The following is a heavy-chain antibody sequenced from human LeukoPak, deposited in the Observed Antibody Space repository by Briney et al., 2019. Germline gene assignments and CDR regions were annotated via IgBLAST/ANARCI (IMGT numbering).Heavy chain of an antibody. CDR3: ASLGRGTTADY. CDR2: IYPGDSDT. CDR1: GYSFTSYG. D-gene: IGHD1-1*01. J-gene: IGHJ4*02. V-gene: IGHV5-51*03. Sequence: PGESLKISCKGSGYSFTSYGIGWVRHMPGKGRELMGSIYPGDSDTRCIPSFQGLLNISAEQSIITAYLHCKLLKASDTAMYYCASLGRGTTADYWGQGTLVTVSS.